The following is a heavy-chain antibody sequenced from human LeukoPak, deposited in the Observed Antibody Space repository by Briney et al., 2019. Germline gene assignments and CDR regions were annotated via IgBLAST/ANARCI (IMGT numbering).Heavy chain of an antibody. D-gene: IGHD3-16*01. CDR2: ISTSGSIV. CDR1: GFTFTDYY. V-gene: IGHV3-11*01. J-gene: IGHJ5*02. CDR3: ARDRQFRLHDP. Sequence: GGSLRLSCTASGFTFTDYYMAWIRQAPGKGLEWLAYISTSGSIVSYADSVKGRFTISRDNVKNSLYLQIDSLRVEDTAMYYCARDRQFRLHDPWGQGILVTVSS.